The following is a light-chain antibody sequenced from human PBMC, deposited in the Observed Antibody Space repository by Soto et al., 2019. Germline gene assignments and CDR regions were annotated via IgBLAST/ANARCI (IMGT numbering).Light chain of an antibody. V-gene: IGKV3-11*01. CDR1: QSVSSY. J-gene: IGKJ4*01. CDR3: QQRSNWPLT. CDR2: DAS. Sequence: EIVLTQSPATLSLSPGERATLSCRASQSVSSYLAWSQQKPGQAPRLLIYDASNRATVIPARFSGSGSGTDFTLTISSLEPEDFAVYYCQQRSNWPLTFGGGTKVEIK.